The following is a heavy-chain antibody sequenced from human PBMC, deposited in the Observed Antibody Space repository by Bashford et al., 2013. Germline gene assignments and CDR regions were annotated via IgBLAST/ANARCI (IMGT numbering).Heavy chain of an antibody. J-gene: IGHJ4*02. V-gene: IGHV4-30-4*01. D-gene: IGHD1-1*01. CDR3: ARDGRRRDNSYYFDH. CDR1: GDSITSGELY. CDR2: IYKTGNT. Sequence: SETLSLTCTVSGDSITSGELYWSWLRRSPGKGLEWLGYIYKTGNTYYNPSLKNRVTISRDTSKTQFSLNLTSVTAADTAVYYCARDGRRRDNSYYFDHWGQGTLVTVSS.